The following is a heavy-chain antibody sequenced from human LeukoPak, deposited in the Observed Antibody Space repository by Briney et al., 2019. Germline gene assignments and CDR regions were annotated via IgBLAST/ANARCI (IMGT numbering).Heavy chain of an antibody. D-gene: IGHD3-9*01. CDR2: ISVGGGGT. CDR3: ANDMTGPVDS. V-gene: IGHV3-23*01. J-gene: IGHJ4*02. CDR1: GFTFSSYA. Sequence: GGSLRLSCAASGFTFSSYAMSWVRQAPGKGLEWVSVISVGGGGTTYADSVKGRFTISRDNAKNTLYLQMNSLRAEDTAVYHCANDMTGPVDSWGQGTLVTVSS.